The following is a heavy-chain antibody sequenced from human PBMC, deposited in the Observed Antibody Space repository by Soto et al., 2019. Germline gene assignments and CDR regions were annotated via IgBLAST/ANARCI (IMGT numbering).Heavy chain of an antibody. Sequence: EVQLLESGGGLVQPGGSLRLSCAASGFTFSSYAMSWVRQAPGRGLEWVSSISGSGDSTYYAASVKGRFTISRDNSKNMLYLELNSRRAEDTALYYCARDRLASVVIEGTFYWGQGTLVTVSS. D-gene: IGHD2-15*01. CDR3: ARDRLASVVIEGTFY. J-gene: IGHJ4*02. CDR1: GFTFSSYA. V-gene: IGHV3-23*01. CDR2: ISGSGDST.